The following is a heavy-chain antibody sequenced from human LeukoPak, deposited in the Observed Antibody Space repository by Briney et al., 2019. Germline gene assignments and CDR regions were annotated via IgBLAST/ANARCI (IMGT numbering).Heavy chain of an antibody. V-gene: IGHV3-23*01. Sequence: GGSLRLSCAAAGFTFSKFAMSWVRQAPGKGLEWVSLISTSGTPHYADSVKGRFTISRDNSKNTLYLQINSLRAEDTAVYYCAKDLDSSGWYESPGNYWGQGTLVTVSS. J-gene: IGHJ4*02. D-gene: IGHD6-19*01. CDR3: AKDLDSSGWYESPGNY. CDR1: GFTFSKFA. CDR2: ISTSGTP.